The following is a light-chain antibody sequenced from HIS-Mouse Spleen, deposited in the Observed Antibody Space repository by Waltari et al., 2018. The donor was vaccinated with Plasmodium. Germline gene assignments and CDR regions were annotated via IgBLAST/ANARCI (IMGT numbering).Light chain of an antibody. Sequence: SYELTQPPSPSLSPGQSARLTRSGGKSVYKYACWYQQMPGQSPVLVIYQDSKRPSGGPERFSGSNSGNTATLTISGTQAMDEADYYCQAWDSSTVVFGGGTKLTVL. J-gene: IGLJ2*01. CDR2: QDS. CDR1: KSVYKY. V-gene: IGLV3-1*01. CDR3: QAWDSSTVV.